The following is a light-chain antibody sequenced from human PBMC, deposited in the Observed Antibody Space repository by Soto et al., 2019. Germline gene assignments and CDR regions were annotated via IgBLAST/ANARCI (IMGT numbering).Light chain of an antibody. CDR1: QSVSSY. CDR2: DAS. J-gene: IGKJ1*01. CDR3: QQYNNWPPK. Sequence: IVLTHSPATLSLSPWERATLSCRASQSVSSYLAWYQQKPGQAPRLLIYDASNRATGIPARFSGSGSGTEFTLTISSLQSEDFAVYYCQQYNNWPPKFGQGTKVDIK. V-gene: IGKV3-11*01.